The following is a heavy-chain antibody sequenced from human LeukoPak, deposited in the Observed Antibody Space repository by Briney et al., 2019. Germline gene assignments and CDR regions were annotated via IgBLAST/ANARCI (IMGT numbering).Heavy chain of an antibody. D-gene: IGHD2-2*02. CDR1: GGTFSSYA. CDR3: AREIYCSSTSCYSENWFDP. CDR2: IIPIFGTA. Sequence: ASVKVSRKASGGTFSSYAISWVRQAPGQGLEWMGGIIPIFGTANYAQKFQGRVTITADESTSTAYMELSSLRSEDTAVYYCAREIYCSSTSCYSENWFDPWGQGTLVTVSS. J-gene: IGHJ5*02. V-gene: IGHV1-69*13.